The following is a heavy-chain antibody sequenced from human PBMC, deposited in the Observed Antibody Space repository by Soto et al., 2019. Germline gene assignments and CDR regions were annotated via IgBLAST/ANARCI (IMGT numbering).Heavy chain of an antibody. Sequence: QVQLVESGGGVVQPGRSLRLSCAASGFTFNNYGMHWVRQAPGKGLEWVATISNDGSDKYYADSVKGRLTTSRDNSKNTVYLQMNSLRAEETAVYYCAKDQVIAASHGIDWGQGTMVTVSS. CDR2: ISNDGSDK. J-gene: IGHJ3*01. D-gene: IGHD6-13*01. CDR3: AKDQVIAASHGID. CDR1: GFTFNNYG. V-gene: IGHV3-30*18.